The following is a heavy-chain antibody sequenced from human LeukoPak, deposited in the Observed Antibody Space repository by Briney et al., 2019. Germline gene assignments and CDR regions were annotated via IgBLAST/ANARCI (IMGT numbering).Heavy chain of an antibody. Sequence: ASVKVSCKASGYTFTSYYMHWVRQAPGQGLEWMGWMNPNSGNTGYAQKFQGRVTMTRNTSISTAYMELSSLRSEDTAVYYCARGGDYYDSSGPDYWGQGTLVTVSS. V-gene: IGHV1-8*02. D-gene: IGHD3-22*01. CDR1: GYTFTSYY. J-gene: IGHJ4*02. CDR3: ARGGDYYDSSGPDY. CDR2: MNPNSGNT.